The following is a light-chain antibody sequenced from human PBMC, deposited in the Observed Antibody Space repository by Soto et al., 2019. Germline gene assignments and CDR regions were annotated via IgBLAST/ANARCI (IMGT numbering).Light chain of an antibody. V-gene: IGLV1-47*01. CDR1: SSKIERYY. CDR2: RDN. CDR3: AAWDDSLSGPV. Sequence: QSVLTQAPSASGTPGQRVTISCSGSSSKIERYYLYLYQHLPGTAPKLLIYRDNQRPSGVPERFSGSKSGTSASLAISGLRSADEADYACAAWDDSLSGPVFGGGTKLTVL. J-gene: IGLJ2*01.